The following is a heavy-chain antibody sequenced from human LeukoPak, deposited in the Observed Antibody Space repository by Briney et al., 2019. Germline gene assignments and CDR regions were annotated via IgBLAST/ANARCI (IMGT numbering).Heavy chain of an antibody. D-gene: IGHD3-22*01. CDR2: IIPVFGTA. CDR1: GGTFSSYA. CDR3: ARRSPYDSSGHQA. V-gene: IGHV1-69*13. J-gene: IGHJ5*02. Sequence: SVKVSCKASGGTFSSYAISWVRQAPGQGLEWMGGIIPVFGTAIYAQKFQGRVTITADESTRTAYMELTRLRSEDTALYYCARRSPYDSSGHQAWGQGTLVTVSS.